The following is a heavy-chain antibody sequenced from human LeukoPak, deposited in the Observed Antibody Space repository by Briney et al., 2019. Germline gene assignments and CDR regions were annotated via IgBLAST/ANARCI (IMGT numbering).Heavy chain of an antibody. CDR1: GYTFTSYA. D-gene: IGHD5-24*01. CDR3: ARDPEMATINYYYYMDV. Sequence: ASVKVSCKASGYTFTSYAMNWVRQAPGQGLEWMGGIIPIFGTANYAQKFQGRVTITADESTSTAYMEVSSLRSEDTAVYYCARDPEMATINYYYYMDVWGKGTTVTVSS. CDR2: IIPIFGTA. V-gene: IGHV1-69*13. J-gene: IGHJ6*03.